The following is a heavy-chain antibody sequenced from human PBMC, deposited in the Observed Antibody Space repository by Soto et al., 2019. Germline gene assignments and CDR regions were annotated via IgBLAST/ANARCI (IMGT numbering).Heavy chain of an antibody. V-gene: IGHV1-18*01. D-gene: IGHD3-16*01. CDR3: ARGGTQIDY. J-gene: IGHJ4*02. Sequence: QVQLVQSGAEVKQPGASVKVSCTASGYTFTNFGISWVRQAPGQGLEWMGWSSAYNGNTNYAQKFQGRVTMTTDPSTSTAYMEVRSLRFGDTAVYYCARGGTQIDYWGQGTLVTVSS. CDR2: SSAYNGNT. CDR1: GYTFTNFG.